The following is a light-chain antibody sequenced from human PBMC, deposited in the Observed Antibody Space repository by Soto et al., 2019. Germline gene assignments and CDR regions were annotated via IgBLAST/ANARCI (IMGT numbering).Light chain of an antibody. CDR2: DVS. CDR3: SSYTSSSNYVV. CDR1: SSDVGGYNY. J-gene: IGLJ2*01. Sequence: QSVLTQPASVSGSPGQSITISCTGTSSDVGGYNYGSWYQQHPGKAPKLMIYDVSNRPSGVSNRFSGSKSGNTASLTISGLQAEDEADYYCSSYTSSSNYVVFGGGTKLTVL. V-gene: IGLV2-14*01.